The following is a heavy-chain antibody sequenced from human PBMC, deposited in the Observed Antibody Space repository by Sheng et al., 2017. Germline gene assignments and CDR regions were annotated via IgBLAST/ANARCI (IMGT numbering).Heavy chain of an antibody. J-gene: IGHJ4*02. Sequence: EVQLLESGGGLVQPGGSLRLSCAASGFTFSSYAMSWVRQAPGKGLEWVSAISGSGGSTYYADSVKGRFTISRDNSKNTLYLQMNSLRAEDTAVYYCAKDERTMVRGVIITKRFDYWGQGTLVTVSS. V-gene: IGHV3-23*01. CDR1: GFTFSSYA. CDR3: AKDERTMVRGVIITKRFDY. D-gene: IGHD3-10*01. CDR2: ISGSGGST.